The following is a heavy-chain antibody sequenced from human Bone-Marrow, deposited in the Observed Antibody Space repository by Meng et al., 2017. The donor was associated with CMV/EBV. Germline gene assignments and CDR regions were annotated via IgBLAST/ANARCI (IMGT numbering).Heavy chain of an antibody. V-gene: IGHV3-21*01. CDR3: ARDVPRVVIHDAFGL. CDR2: ISSSSSYI. Sequence: GESLKISCAASGFTFSSYSMNWVRQAPGKGLEWVSSISSSSSYIYYADSVKGRFTISRDNAKNSRYLQMNSLRAEDTAVYYCARDVPRVVIHDAFGLWGQGTMVTVSS. J-gene: IGHJ3*01. CDR1: GFTFSSYS. D-gene: IGHD4-23*01.